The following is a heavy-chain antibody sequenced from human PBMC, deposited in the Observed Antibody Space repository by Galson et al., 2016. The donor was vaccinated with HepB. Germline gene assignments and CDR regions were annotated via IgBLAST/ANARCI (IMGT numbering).Heavy chain of an antibody. D-gene: IGHD6-13*01. CDR3: AKVTRSYQGIAVAGLEFDY. CDR2: ISGSGGST. CDR1: GFTFSSYA. V-gene: IGHV3-23*01. Sequence: SLRLSCAASGFTFSSYAMTWVRQAPGMGLEWVSVISGSGGSTYYADSVKGRFTISRGNSKNTLYLQMNSLRAEDTAVYYCAKVTRSYQGIAVAGLEFDYWGQGTLVTVSS. J-gene: IGHJ4*02.